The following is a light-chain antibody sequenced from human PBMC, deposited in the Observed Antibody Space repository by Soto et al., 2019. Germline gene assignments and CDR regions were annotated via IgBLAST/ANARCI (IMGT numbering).Light chain of an antibody. CDR2: DAS. CDR3: QQRSSWPPIT. V-gene: IGKV3-11*01. CDR1: PSVSSF. Sequence: VLTQSPATLSLSPGERATLSCRASPSVSSFLAWYQQKPGQAPRLLIYDASRRAPGIPARFSGSGSGTDFTLTISSLEPEDFAVYYWQQRSSWPPITFGQGTRLEIK. J-gene: IGKJ5*01.